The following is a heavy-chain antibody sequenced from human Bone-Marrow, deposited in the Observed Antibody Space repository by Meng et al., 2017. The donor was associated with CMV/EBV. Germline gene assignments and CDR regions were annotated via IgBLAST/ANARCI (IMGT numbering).Heavy chain of an antibody. J-gene: IGHJ4*02. CDR2: IRYEGTTT. Sequence: GESLKISCAASGFTFSTHGMYWVRQAPGKGLDWVAFIRYEGTTTYYADSVKGRFTISRDNSNNTLYLQMNRLQPEDTAVYYCAKDLGVGWGSVTPDYWGQGSLVTVSS. CDR3: AKDLGVGWGSVTPDY. V-gene: IGHV3-30*02. D-gene: IGHD3-16*01. CDR1: GFTFSTHG.